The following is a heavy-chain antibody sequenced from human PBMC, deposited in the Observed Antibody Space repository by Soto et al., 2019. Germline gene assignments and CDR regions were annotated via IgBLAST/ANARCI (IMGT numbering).Heavy chain of an antibody. CDR2: ISYDGSNK. CDR1: GFTFSSYA. D-gene: IGHD4-17*01. J-gene: IGHJ3*02. V-gene: IGHV3-30-3*01. CDR3: AREGMTTSPPAAFDI. Sequence: PGGSLRLSCAASGFTFSSYAMHWVRQAPGKGLEWVAVISYDGSNKYYADSVKGRFTISRDNSKNTLYLQMNSLRAEDTAVYYCAREGMTTSPPAAFDIWGQGTMATVSS.